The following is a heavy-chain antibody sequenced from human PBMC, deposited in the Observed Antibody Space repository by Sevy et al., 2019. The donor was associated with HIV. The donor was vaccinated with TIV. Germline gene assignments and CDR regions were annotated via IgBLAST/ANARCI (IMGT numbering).Heavy chain of an antibody. Sequence: GGSLRLSCAASGFTFSSYSMNWVRQAPGKGLEWVSYISSSSSTIYYADSVKGRFTISRDNAKNSLYLQMNSLRAKDTAVYYCARDRPLTIFGVAPSMDVWGKGTTVTVSS. CDR3: ARDRPLTIFGVAPSMDV. CDR2: ISSSSSTI. V-gene: IGHV3-48*01. J-gene: IGHJ6*03. D-gene: IGHD3-3*01. CDR1: GFTFSSYS.